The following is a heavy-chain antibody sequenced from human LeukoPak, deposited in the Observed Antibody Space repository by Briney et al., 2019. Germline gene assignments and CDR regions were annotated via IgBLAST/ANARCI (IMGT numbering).Heavy chain of an antibody. J-gene: IGHJ4*02. CDR2: INPSGGST. Sequence: ASVKVSCKASGYTFTSYGISWVRQAPGQGLEWMGIINPSGGSTSYAQKFQGRVTMTRDMSTSTVYMELSSLRSEDTAVYYCARMTGGSYSGWGQGTLVTVSS. V-gene: IGHV1-46*01. CDR3: ARMTGGSYSG. CDR1: GYTFTSYG. D-gene: IGHD1-26*01.